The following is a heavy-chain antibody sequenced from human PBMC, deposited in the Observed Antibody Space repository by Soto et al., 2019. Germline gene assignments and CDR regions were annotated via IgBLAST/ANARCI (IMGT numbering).Heavy chain of an antibody. CDR3: AREFNYNSGANHYDGVLV. V-gene: IGHV3-13*01. CDR1: GFIVSSYA. CDR2: IGTVDAT. J-gene: IGHJ6*02. D-gene: IGHD2-15*01. Sequence: PGESLRLSCADSGFIVSSYAMHWDRHVAGKGLEWVAAIGTVDATYYLDSVKGRFTISRENATNSLYLQMNSLRAGDTAVYYCAREFNYNSGANHYDGVLVGGQ.